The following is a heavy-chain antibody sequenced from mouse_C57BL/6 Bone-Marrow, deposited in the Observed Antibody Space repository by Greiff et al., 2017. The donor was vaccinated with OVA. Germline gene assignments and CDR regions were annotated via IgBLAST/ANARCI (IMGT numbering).Heavy chain of an antibody. CDR2: ICRGGST. Sequence: VQLVESGPGLVQPSQSLSITCTVSGFSLTSYCVHWVRQSPGKGLEWLGVICRGGSTDYYAAFISRLSISKDNSKIQVFFKMNSLQADDTAIYYCARKTYYFDYWGQGTTLTVSS. CDR1: GFSLTSYC. V-gene: IGHV2-2*01. CDR3: ARKTYYFDY. J-gene: IGHJ2*01.